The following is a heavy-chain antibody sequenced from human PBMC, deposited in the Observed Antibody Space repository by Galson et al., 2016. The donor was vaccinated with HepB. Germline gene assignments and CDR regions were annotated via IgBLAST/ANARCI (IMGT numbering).Heavy chain of an antibody. CDR2: ISWNGFSI. CDR1: GFTFDDYG. CDR3: VKGIHSIVDSTWFDP. J-gene: IGHJ5*02. Sequence: SLRLSCAASGFTFDDYGMHWVRQLPGKGLEWVSGISWNGFSIDYAASVKGRFTISRDNANNSLYLQMNSLRVEDTAVYYCVKGIHSIVDSTWFDPWGQGTLVTVSS. D-gene: IGHD1-26*01. V-gene: IGHV3-9*01.